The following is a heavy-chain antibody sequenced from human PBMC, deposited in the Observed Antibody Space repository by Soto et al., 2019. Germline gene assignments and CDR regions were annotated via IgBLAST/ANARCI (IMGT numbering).Heavy chain of an antibody. D-gene: IGHD2-15*01. CDR3: ARGTPNTHYSYSYEMDV. J-gene: IGHJ6*02. CDR1: GFPFSSHA. CDR2: TSIGGSST. V-gene: IGHV3-30*03. Sequence: GGSLRLSCAASGFPFSSHAMHWIRLAPGKGLEWVASTSIGGSSTYYADSVKGRFTISRDNSKNPLFLQMNSLTSEDTAVYYCARGTPNTHYSYSYEMDVWGRGTTVTVSS.